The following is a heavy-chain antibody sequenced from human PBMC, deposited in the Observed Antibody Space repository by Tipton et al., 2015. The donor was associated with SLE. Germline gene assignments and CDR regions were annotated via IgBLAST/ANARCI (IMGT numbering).Heavy chain of an antibody. CDR1: GGSLRSYY. Sequence: TLSLTCTVSGGSLRSYYWTWIRQPAGKGLEWIGSIYYTGTTTYYHSVLKSRVTMSVDTSKQQFSVRLTSVIAEDTAVYYCARLHGYSYGLNWFDPWGQGTLISVSS. V-gene: IGHV4-4*07. J-gene: IGHJ5*02. CDR3: ARLHGYSYGLNWFDP. CDR2: IYYTGTT. D-gene: IGHD5-18*01.